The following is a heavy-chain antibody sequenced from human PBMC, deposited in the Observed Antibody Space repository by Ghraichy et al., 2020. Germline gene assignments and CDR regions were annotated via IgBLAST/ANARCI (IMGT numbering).Heavy chain of an antibody. CDR1: EIAFAHFS. J-gene: IGHJ4*02. V-gene: IGHV1-69*13. CDR2: IIPIFGTT. Sequence: SVKVSCKSSEIAFAHFSTPVTHPSPVRRLVCVRRIIPIFGTTNYAQKFQGRVTITADESTSTAYMELSSLRSEDTAVYYCARDPENLVVVPENDYWGQGTPVTVSS. D-gene: IGHD2-2*01. CDR3: ARDPENLVVVPENDY.